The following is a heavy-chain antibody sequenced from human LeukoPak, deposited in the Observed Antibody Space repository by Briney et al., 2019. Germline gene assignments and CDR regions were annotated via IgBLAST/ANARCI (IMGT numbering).Heavy chain of an antibody. Sequence: QTGGSLRLSCAASGFTFSSYAMSWVRQAPGKGVEWVSAISGSGGSTYYADSVKGRFTISRDNSKNTLYLQMNSLRAEDTAVYYCAKVTRPGLNYYYDMDVWGQGTTVTVSS. CDR2: ISGSGGST. CDR3: AKVTRPGLNYYYDMDV. V-gene: IGHV3-23*01. CDR1: GFTFSSYA. J-gene: IGHJ6*02. D-gene: IGHD1-14*01.